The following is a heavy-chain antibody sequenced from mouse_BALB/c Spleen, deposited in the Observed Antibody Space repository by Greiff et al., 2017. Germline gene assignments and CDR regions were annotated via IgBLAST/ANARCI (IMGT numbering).Heavy chain of an antibody. CDR3: ARLGYRYGSYYAMDY. J-gene: IGHJ4*01. V-gene: IGHV5-17*02. CDR1: GFTFSSFG. Sequence: EVKLQESGGGLVQPGGSRKLSCAASGFTFSSFGMHWVRQAPEKGLEWVAYISSGSSTIYYADTVKGRFTISRDNPKNTLFLQMTSLRSEDTAMYYCARLGYRYGSYYAMDYWGQGTSVTVSS. D-gene: IGHD2-10*02. CDR2: ISSGSSTI.